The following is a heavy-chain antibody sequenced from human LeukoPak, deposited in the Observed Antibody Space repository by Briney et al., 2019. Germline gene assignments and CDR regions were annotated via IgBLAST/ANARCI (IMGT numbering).Heavy chain of an antibody. J-gene: IGHJ4*02. D-gene: IGHD3-10*01. Sequence: GGSLRLSCAASGFTFSSYSMNWVRQAPGKGLEWVSYISSSSTIYYADSVKGRFTISRDNAKNSLYLQMNSLRAEDTAVYYCAREPRYGSGSYLDYWGQGTLVTVSS. CDR3: AREPRYGSGSYLDY. V-gene: IGHV3-48*04. CDR1: GFTFSSYS. CDR2: ISSSSTI.